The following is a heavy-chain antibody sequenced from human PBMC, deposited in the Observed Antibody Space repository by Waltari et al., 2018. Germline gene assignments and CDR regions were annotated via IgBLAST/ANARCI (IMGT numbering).Heavy chain of an antibody. CDR1: GFTFNTYK. D-gene: IGHD1-26*01. Sequence: EVHLVESGGGLVQPGGSLRLSCVASGFTFNTYKMHWVRQAPGKGLGWVSRVNGDGRGAGYADSGQGRFTVSRDNARNRLYLQMNSLRAEDTAVYYCARETEWGPDYWGQGTLVTVSS. CDR3: ARETEWGPDY. CDR2: VNGDGRGA. V-gene: IGHV3-74*01. J-gene: IGHJ4*02.